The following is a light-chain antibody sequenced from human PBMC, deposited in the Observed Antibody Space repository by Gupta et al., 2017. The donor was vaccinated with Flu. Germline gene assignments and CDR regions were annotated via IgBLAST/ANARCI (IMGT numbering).Light chain of an antibody. CDR1: SVDLGGYNF. CDR2: DVS. J-gene: IGLJ3*02. Sequence: SVDLGGYNFSSGSQQHAAKPPKVLFYDVSKRPSGVPVRFSASNSGNTPSLPISGPRAEDEADYYCSSYAGSYIWVSGGGTTLPFL. V-gene: IGLV2-11*01. CDR3: SSYAGSYIWV.